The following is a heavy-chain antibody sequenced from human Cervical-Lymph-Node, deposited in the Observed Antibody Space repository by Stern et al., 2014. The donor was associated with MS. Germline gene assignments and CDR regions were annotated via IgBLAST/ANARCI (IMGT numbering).Heavy chain of an antibody. J-gene: IGHJ6*02. CDR3: ARDGNRGMVTNYYYAMDV. D-gene: IGHD1/OR15-1a*01. CDR1: GGTFNTNA. Sequence: QMQLVQSGAEVKKPGSSVRVSCKASGGTFNTNAINLVRQAPGQGLEWMGGVFPFLRTSNYARRFLGRLTITADESTSTAYMELSSLRSEDTAVYYCARDGNRGMVTNYYYAMDVWGQGTTVIVSS. CDR2: VFPFLRTS. V-gene: IGHV1-69*01.